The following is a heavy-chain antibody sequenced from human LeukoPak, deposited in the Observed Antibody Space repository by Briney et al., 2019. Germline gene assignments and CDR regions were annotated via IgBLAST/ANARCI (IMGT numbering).Heavy chain of an antibody. J-gene: IGHJ6*03. Sequence: SETLSLTCTVSGGSISSYYWSWIRQPAGKGLEWIGRIYTSGSTNYNPSLKSRVTMSVDTSKNQFSLKLSSVTAADTAVYYCARGTRYYDSSGYTYYYYYYMDVWGKGTTVTISS. V-gene: IGHV4-4*07. CDR3: ARGTRYYDSSGYTYYYYYYMDV. CDR2: IYTSGST. CDR1: GGSISSYY. D-gene: IGHD3-22*01.